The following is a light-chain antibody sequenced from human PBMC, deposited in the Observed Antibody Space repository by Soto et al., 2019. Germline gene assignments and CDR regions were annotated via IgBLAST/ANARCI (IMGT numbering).Light chain of an antibody. CDR2: KAS. Sequence: DIQMPQSPSSLSASVGDRLTLTCRASQSIYSYLNWYQQKPGKPPKILIYKASSLESGVPSRFSGSGSGTECTLTISRLQPDDFETYYCQQYNSYSGTFGQGTKVDI. CDR1: QSIYSY. V-gene: IGKV1-5*03. CDR3: QQYNSYSGT. J-gene: IGKJ1*01.